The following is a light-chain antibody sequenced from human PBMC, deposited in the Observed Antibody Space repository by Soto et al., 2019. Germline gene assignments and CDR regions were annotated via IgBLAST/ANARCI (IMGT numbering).Light chain of an antibody. CDR3: IQFSPFPRT. V-gene: IGKV2-24*01. CDR1: QSLVYSDGNTY. Sequence: VLTQTPLSSPVTLGQPASISCRSSQSLVYSDGNTYLSWLQQRPGQPPRLLICQVSNRFSGVPDSFSGSGAGTDFTLKSSRVDAEDVVVYCCIQFSPFPRTFGQGTKVEIK. CDR2: QVS. J-gene: IGKJ1*01.